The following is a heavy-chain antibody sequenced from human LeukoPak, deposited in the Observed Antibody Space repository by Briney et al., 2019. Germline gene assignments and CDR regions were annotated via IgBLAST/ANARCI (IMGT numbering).Heavy chain of an antibody. CDR3: ATLYCSSTSCPDY. CDR2: ISSSSSYI. Sequence: GGSLRLSCAASGFTFSSYSMNWVRQAPGEGLEWVSSISSSSSYIYYADSVKGRFTISRDNAKNSLYLQMNSLRAEDTAVYYCATLYCSSTSCPDYWGQGTLVTVSS. CDR1: GFTFSSYS. J-gene: IGHJ4*02. V-gene: IGHV3-21*01. D-gene: IGHD2-2*01.